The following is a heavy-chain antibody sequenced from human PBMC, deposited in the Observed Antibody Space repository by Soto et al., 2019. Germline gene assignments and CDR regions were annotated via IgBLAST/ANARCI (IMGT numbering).Heavy chain of an antibody. CDR1: GFTFTSYS. V-gene: IGHV3-23*01. CDR2: FSASGST. CDR3: AKLTEL. D-gene: IGHD3-9*01. Sequence: EVQLLESGGGLVQPGGSLRISCAVSGFTFTSYSMSWVRQAPGKGLEWVSTFSASGSTYYADSVKGRFTISRDNSKNTLLLQMNSLRAEDTAIYYCAKLTELWGQGTLVTVSS. J-gene: IGHJ4*02.